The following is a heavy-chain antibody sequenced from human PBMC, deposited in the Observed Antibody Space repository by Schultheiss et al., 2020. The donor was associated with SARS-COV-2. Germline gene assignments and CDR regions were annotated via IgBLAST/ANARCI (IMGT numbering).Heavy chain of an antibody. CDR1: GFTFSSYG. V-gene: IGHV3-30*03. D-gene: IGHD6-13*01. CDR2: ISYDGSNK. Sequence: GGSLRLSCAASGFTFSSYGMHWVRQAPGKGLEWVAVISYDGSNKYYADSVKGRFTISRDNSKNTLYLQMNSLRAEDTAVYYCAILGEHSSSWYGGDYYYYGMDVWGQGTTVTVSS. J-gene: IGHJ6*02. CDR3: AILGEHSSSWYGGDYYYYGMDV.